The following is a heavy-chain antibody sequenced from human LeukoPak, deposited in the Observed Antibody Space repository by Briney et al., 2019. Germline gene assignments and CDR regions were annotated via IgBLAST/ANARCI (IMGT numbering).Heavy chain of an antibody. J-gene: IGHJ4*02. V-gene: IGHV3-23*01. Sequence: PGRSLRLSCTGSGYTFGDYAMIWVRQAPGKGLEWVLTISESGSSTYYADSVKGRFTISRDNSKNTLYLQMNSLRAEDKAVYYCAKSGRSDWYLDYWGQGTLVTVSS. CDR1: GYTFGDYA. CDR2: ISESGSST. CDR3: AKSGRSDWYLDY. D-gene: IGHD2-21*02.